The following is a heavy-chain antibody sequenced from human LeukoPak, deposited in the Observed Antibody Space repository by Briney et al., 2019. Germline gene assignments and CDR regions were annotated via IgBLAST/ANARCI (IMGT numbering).Heavy chain of an antibody. D-gene: IGHD6-19*01. CDR1: GFTFSSYS. J-gene: IGHJ6*03. V-gene: IGHV3-7*01. CDR2: IKQDGSEK. Sequence: GGSLRLSCAASGFTFSSYSMSWVRQAPGKGLEWVANIKQDGSEKYYVDSVKGRFTISRDNAKNSLYLQMNSLRAEDTAVYYCARVRKNPMSSGWLHYYYYYYMDVWGKGTTVTISS. CDR3: ARVRKNPMSSGWLHYYYYYYMDV.